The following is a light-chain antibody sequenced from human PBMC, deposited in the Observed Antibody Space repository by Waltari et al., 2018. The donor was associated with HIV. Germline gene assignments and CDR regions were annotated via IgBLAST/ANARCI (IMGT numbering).Light chain of an antibody. Sequence: QSALTQPASVSGSPGQSITISCTGSSNDVGGYNYVSLYQQHPGKAPRLMIYDVSTGPSGVSDRFSGSKSGDTASLTISGLQLEDEADYYCESYTSTSVWVFGGGTRLTVL. V-gene: IGLV2-14*03. CDR2: DVS. J-gene: IGLJ3*02. CDR1: SNDVGGYNY. CDR3: ESYTSTSVWV.